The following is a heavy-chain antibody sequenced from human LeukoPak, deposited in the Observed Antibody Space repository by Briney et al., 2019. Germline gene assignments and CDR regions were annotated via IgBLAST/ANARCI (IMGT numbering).Heavy chain of an antibody. CDR3: ARRDFDSSGYLSFYFDY. J-gene: IGHJ4*02. Sequence: TSATLSLTCAVSGYSIRSGYHWRWIRQPPGKGLEWIGSIYQSGSTYYNPSLKSRVTISVDTSKNQFSLNLSSVTAADSAVYYCARRDFDSSGYLSFYFDYWGQGTLVTVSS. CDR1: GYSIRSGYH. V-gene: IGHV4-38-2*01. CDR2: IYQSGST. D-gene: IGHD3-22*01.